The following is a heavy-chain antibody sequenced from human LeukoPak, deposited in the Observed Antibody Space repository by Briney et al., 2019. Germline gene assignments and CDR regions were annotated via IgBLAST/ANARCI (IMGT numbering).Heavy chain of an antibody. J-gene: IGHJ5*02. Sequence: PSETLSLTCTVSGGSISSYYWSWIRQPPGKGLERIGYIYYSGSTNYNPSLKSRVTISVDTSKNQFSLKLSSVTAADTAVYYCARGGRYYDILTGYYVGHNWFDPWGQGTLVTVSS. CDR2: IYYSGST. CDR3: ARGGRYYDILTGYYVGHNWFDP. V-gene: IGHV4-59*01. D-gene: IGHD3-9*01. CDR1: GGSISSYY.